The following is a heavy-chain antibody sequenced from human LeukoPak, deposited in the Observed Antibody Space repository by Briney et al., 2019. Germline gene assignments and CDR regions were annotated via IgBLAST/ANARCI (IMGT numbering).Heavy chain of an antibody. CDR3: ARAFGDYLGY. V-gene: IGHV3-48*03. J-gene: IGHJ4*02. Sequence: PGGTLRLSCAASGFTFSSYEMNWVRQAPAKGREWVAYISLSCSTIYSAVSVKGRFIISRDNAKNSLYLQMNSMSAEDTAVYYCARAFGDYLGYWGRGTLVTVCS. D-gene: IGHD3-10*01. CDR2: ISLSCSTI. CDR1: GFTFSSYE.